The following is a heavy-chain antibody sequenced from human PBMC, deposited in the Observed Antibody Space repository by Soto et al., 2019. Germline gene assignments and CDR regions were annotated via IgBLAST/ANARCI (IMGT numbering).Heavy chain of an antibody. CDR1: GGSFSSYD. V-gene: IGHV4-34*01. CDR3: AREYYSDYAAVHLDF. J-gene: IGHJ4*02. CDR2: IDHSGST. Sequence: QVQLQQWGAGLLKPSETLSLTCAVFGGSFSSYDWSWIRQPPGKGLEWIGDIDHSGSTHYNPSLKSRVTISLDIPKNQFSLKLSSVTAADTAVYYCAREYYSDYAAVHLDFWGQGTLVTVSS. D-gene: IGHD4-17*01.